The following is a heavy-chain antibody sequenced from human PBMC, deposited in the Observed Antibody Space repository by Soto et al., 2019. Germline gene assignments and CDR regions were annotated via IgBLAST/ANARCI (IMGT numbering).Heavy chain of an antibody. CDR1: GFTFDDYA. CDR2: ISWNSGTR. CDR3: AKDRGLDFWSGYYRLDS. V-gene: IGHV3-9*01. J-gene: IGHJ4*02. Sequence: EVQLEESGGGLIQPGRSLRLSCAASGFTFDDYAMHWVRQAPGKGLEWVSGISWNSGTRGYADSVRGRFTISRDNAKNSLYLEMMSLRPEDTAFYYCAKDRGLDFWSGYYRLDSWGQGTLVTVSS. D-gene: IGHD3-3*01.